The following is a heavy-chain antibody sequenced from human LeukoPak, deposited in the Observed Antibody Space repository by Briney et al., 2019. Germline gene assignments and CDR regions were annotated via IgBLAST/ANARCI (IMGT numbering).Heavy chain of an antibody. J-gene: IGHJ5*02. V-gene: IGHV1-18*01. D-gene: IGHD3-10*01. Sequence: ASVKVSCKASGYTFTSYGISWVRQAPGQGLEWMGWISAYNGNTNYAQKLQDRVTMTTDTSTSTAYMELRSLRSDDTAVYYCARHDYYGSGSYYSWFDPWGQGTLVTVSS. CDR3: ARHDYYGSGSYYSWFDP. CDR2: ISAYNGNT. CDR1: GYTFTSYG.